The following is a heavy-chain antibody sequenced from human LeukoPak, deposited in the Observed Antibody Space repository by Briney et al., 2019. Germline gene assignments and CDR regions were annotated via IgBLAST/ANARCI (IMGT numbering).Heavy chain of an antibody. CDR3: ARQRKIAAAGTRFDY. J-gene: IGHJ4*02. V-gene: IGHV4-34*01. CDR2: INHSGGT. Sequence: RSSETLSLTCAVYGGSFSGYYWSWIRQPPGKGLEWIGEINHSGGTNYNPSLKSRVTISVDTSKNQFSLKLSSVTAADTAVYYCARQRKIAAAGTRFDYWGQGTLVTVSS. CDR1: GGSFSGYY. D-gene: IGHD6-13*01.